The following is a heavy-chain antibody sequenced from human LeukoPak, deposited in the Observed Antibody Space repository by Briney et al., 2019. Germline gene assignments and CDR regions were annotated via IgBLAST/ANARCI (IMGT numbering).Heavy chain of an antibody. D-gene: IGHD5-18*01. CDR2: ISWNSGSI. V-gene: IGHV3-9*01. J-gene: IGHJ4*02. Sequence: PGGSLRLSCAASGFTFSSHGMSWVRQAPGKGLEWVSGISWNSGSIGYADSVKGRFTISRDNAKNSLYLQMNSLRAEDTALYYCAKGVYSYGYGLDYWGQGTLVTVSS. CDR3: AKGVYSYGYGLDY. CDR1: GFTFSSHG.